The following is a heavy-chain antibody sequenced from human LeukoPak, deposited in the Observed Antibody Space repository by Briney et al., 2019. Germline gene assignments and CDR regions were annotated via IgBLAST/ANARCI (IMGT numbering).Heavy chain of an antibody. Sequence: GGSLRLSCAAPGLTFSTYAMSWVRQAPGKGLEWVSAISGSGGSTYYADSVKGRFTISRDNSKNTLYLQMNSLRAEDTAVYYCAKMESRVVPAAPFDYWGQGTLVTVSS. CDR1: GLTFSTYA. J-gene: IGHJ4*02. V-gene: IGHV3-23*01. D-gene: IGHD2-2*01. CDR2: ISGSGGST. CDR3: AKMESRVVPAAPFDY.